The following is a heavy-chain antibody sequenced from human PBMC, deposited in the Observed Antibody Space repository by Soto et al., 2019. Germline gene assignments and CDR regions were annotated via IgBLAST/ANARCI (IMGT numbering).Heavy chain of an antibody. CDR2: ISGSDDNT. J-gene: IGHJ2*01. CDR3: AKTFSNWYFDL. V-gene: IGHV3-23*01. CDR1: GFSFSSYA. Sequence: EVQLLESGGGLVQPGGSLRLSCAASGFSFSSYAMNWVRQAPGKGLEWVSTISGSDDNTYYADSVKGRFTTSRDNSKHTLYLHMNSLRAEDTAIYYCAKTFSNWYFDLWGRGTRVTVSS.